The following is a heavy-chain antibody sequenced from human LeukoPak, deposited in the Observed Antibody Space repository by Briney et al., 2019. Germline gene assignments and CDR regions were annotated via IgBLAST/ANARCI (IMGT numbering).Heavy chain of an antibody. Sequence: GGSLRLSCAASGFSFSSYWMTWVRQAPGKGLEWVATITQDGSQKYYVDSVQGRFTISRDNAEKSMFLQVSSLRADDTAVYYCATEDWFRFDSWGQGTLLTVSS. D-gene: IGHD3-10*01. CDR3: ATEDWFRFDS. CDR1: GFSFSSYW. V-gene: IGHV3-7*05. CDR2: ITQDGSQK. J-gene: IGHJ4*02.